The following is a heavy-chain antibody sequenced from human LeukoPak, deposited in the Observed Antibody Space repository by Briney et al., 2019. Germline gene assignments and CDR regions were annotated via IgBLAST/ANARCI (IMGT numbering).Heavy chain of an antibody. CDR2: ISYDGSNK. CDR1: GFTFSSYA. V-gene: IGHV3-30-3*01. J-gene: IGHJ4*02. D-gene: IGHD3-22*01. CDR3: ASGEQYDSSGYLGY. Sequence: GGSLRLSCAASGFTFSSYAMHWVRQAPGKGLEWVAVISYDGSNKYYADSVKGRFTISRDNSKNTLYLQMNSLRAEDTAVYYCASGEQYDSSGYLGYWGQGTLVTVSS.